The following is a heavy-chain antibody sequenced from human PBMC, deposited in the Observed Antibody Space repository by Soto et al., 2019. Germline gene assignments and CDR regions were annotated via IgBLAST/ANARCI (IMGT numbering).Heavy chain of an antibody. V-gene: IGHV4-39*07. CDR3: AREGYDFWSVISADRHYYYYYYMDV. D-gene: IGHD3-3*01. CDR1: GGSISSSSYY. J-gene: IGHJ6*03. CDR2: IYYSGST. Sequence: SETLSLTCTVSGGSISSSSYYWGWIRQPPGKGLEWIGSIYYSGSTNYNPSLKSRVTISVDTSKNQFSLKLSSVTAADTAVYYCAREGYDFWSVISADRHYYYYYYMDVWGKGTTVTVSS.